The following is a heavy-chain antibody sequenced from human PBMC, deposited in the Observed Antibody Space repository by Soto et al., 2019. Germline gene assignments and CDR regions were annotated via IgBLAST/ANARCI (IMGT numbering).Heavy chain of an antibody. Sequence: GESLKISCKGSGYSFTSYWISWVRQMPGKGLEWMGRIDPSDSYTNYSPSFQVHVTISADKSISTAYLQWSSLKASDTAMYYCARHCYSWNYKNWFDTWGQGTLVTVSS. J-gene: IGHJ5*02. CDR2: IDPSDSYT. V-gene: IGHV5-10-1*01. CDR3: ARHCYSWNYKNWFDT. D-gene: IGHD1-7*01. CDR1: GYSFTSYW.